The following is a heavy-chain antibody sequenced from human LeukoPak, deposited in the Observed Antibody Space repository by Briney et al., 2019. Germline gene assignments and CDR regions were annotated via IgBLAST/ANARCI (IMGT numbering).Heavy chain of an antibody. V-gene: IGHV3-7*01. Sequence: GGSLRLSCAASGFTFSNYWMSWVRQAPGKGLEWVANINQDGSKENYVDSVKGRFTISRDNAKSSVFLQMNSLRAEDTAVYYCAGIAAVAIYWGQGTLVTVSS. CDR2: INQDGSKE. J-gene: IGHJ4*02. CDR1: GFTFSNYW. CDR3: AGIAAVAIY. D-gene: IGHD6-13*01.